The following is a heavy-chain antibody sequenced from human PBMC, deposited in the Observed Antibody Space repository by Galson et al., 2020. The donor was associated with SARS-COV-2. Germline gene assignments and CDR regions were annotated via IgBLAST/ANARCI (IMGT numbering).Heavy chain of an antibody. V-gene: IGHV1-69*10. CDR2: IIPILGIA. D-gene: IGHD3-3*01. Sequence: SVKVSCKASGGTFSSYAKSWVRQAPGQGLEWMGGIIPILGIANYVHTFQGRVTITADKSTSTAYMDLSSLSSQDTAVYYCPRDELAHVFGSGYWVDPGGQGTLVTVSS. CDR1: GGTFSSYA. CDR3: PRDELAHVFGSGYWVDP. J-gene: IGHJ5*02.